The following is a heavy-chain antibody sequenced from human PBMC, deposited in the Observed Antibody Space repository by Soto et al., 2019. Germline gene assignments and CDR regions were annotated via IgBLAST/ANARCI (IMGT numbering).Heavy chain of an antibody. J-gene: IGHJ6*02. CDR1: GFTCSSYW. Sequence: GGSLRLGCAASGFTCSSYWMRWVRQAPGKGLEWVANIKQDGSEKYYVDSVKGRFTISRDKAKNSLYLQMNSLRPEDTAVYYCARDIEARAIVGVVANYYYRMDVWGQGTTVTVSS. CDR2: IKQDGSEK. D-gene: IGHD3-3*01. V-gene: IGHV3-7*03. CDR3: ARDIEARAIVGVVANYYYRMDV.